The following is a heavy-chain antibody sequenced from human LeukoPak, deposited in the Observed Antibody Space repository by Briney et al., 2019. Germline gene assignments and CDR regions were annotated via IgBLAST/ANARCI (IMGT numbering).Heavy chain of an antibody. CDR2: INPNSGGT. CDR3: ARDPKTLNWFDP. CDR1: GYTFTGYY. J-gene: IGHJ5*02. Sequence: ASVKVSCKASGYTFTGYYMHWVRQAPGQGLEWMGWINPNSGGTNYAQKFQGRVTMTRDTSISTAYMELSRLRSDDTAVYYCARDPKTLNWFDPWGQGTLVTVSS. V-gene: IGHV1-2*02.